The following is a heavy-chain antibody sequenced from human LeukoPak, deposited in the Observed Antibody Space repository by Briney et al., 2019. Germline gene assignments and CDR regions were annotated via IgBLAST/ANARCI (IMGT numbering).Heavy chain of an antibody. CDR2: IKQDGSEK. CDR1: GFTFSSYW. V-gene: IGHV3-7*03. CDR3: ARDHSITMVRGVIIPYFDY. D-gene: IGHD3-10*01. J-gene: IGHJ4*02. Sequence: GGSLRLSCAASGFTFSSYWMSWVRQAPGEGLEWVANIKQDGSEKYYVDSVKGRFTISRDNAKNSLYLQMNSLRAEDTAVYYCARDHSITMVRGVIIPYFDYWGQGTLVTVSS.